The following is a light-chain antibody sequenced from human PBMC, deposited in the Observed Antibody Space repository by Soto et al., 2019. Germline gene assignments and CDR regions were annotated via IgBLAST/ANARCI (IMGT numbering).Light chain of an antibody. V-gene: IGLV2-14*01. J-gene: IGLJ1*01. CDR3: SSYTSSNTFYV. Sequence: QSVLTQPASVSGSPGQSITISCTGTSSDVGGYYYVSWYQHHPGKAPKLMIYQVSNRPSGVSNRFSGSKSGNTASLTISGLQAEDEADYYCSSYTSSNTFYVFGTGTKLTV. CDR2: QVS. CDR1: SSDVGGYYY.